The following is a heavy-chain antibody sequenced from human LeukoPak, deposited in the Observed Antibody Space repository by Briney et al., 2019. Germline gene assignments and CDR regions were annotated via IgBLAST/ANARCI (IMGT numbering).Heavy chain of an antibody. CDR3: ARTHYDFPYHMDV. CDR2: IYTSGST. Sequence: SETLSLTCTVSGGSTSNYYWSWIRQPAGKGLEWIGRIYTSGSTNYNPSLKSRVTMSVDTSKNQFSLKLSSVTAADTAVYYCARTHYDFPYHMDVWGKGTTVTVSS. CDR1: GGSTSNYY. V-gene: IGHV4-4*07. D-gene: IGHD3-3*01. J-gene: IGHJ6*03.